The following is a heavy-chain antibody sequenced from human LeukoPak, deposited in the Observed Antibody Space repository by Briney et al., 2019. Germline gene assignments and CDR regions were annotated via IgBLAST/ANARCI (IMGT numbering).Heavy chain of an antibody. CDR1: GYTSTSYY. CDR3: ASSSLRSSQFDY. CDR2: INPRGGST. D-gene: IGHD6-13*01. J-gene: IGHJ4*02. Sequence: GASVKVSCKASGYTSTSYYMHWVRQAPGQGLEWMGIINPRGGSTSYAQKFQGRVTMTRDMSTTTVYMELSSLRSEDTALYYCASSSLRSSQFDYWGQGTLVTVSS. V-gene: IGHV1-46*01.